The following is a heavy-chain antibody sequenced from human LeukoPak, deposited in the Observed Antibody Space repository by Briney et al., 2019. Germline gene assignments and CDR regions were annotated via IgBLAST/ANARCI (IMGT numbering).Heavy chain of an antibody. D-gene: IGHD3-3*01. V-gene: IGHV1-18*01. CDR3: ARDRLGIRFLEWLLPD. CDR1: GYTFTSYG. J-gene: IGHJ4*02. CDR2: ISAYNGNT. Sequence: ASVKVSCKASGYTFTSYGISWVRQAPGQGLEWMGWISAYNGNTNYAQKLQGRVTITTDTSTSTAYMELRSLRSDDTAVYYCARDRLGIRFLEWLLPDWGQGTLVTVSS.